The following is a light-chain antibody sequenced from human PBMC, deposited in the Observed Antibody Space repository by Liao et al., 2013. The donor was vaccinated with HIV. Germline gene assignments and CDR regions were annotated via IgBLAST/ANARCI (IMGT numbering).Light chain of an antibody. CDR3: QAWDSITRV. CDR2: QDT. Sequence: SYELTQAPSVSVSPGQTARITCSGDQLGDKYVSWYQQKPGRSPVLVIYQDTKRPPGIPERLSGSNSGNTATLTISGTQAIDEADYYCQAWDSITRVFGGGTKLTVL. CDR1: QLGDKY. J-gene: IGLJ2*01. V-gene: IGLV3-1*01.